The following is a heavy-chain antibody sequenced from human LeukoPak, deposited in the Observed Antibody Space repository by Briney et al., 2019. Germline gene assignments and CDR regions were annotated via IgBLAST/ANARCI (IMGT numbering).Heavy chain of an antibody. D-gene: IGHD6-13*01. Sequence: GSLRLSCAASGFTFSSYAMSWVRQAPGKGLEWIGYIYYSGSTNYNPSLKSRVTISVDTSKNRFSLKLSSVTAADTAVYYCARAGAAAGTFATYYYYGMDVWGQGTTVTVSS. J-gene: IGHJ6*02. CDR3: ARAGAAAGTFATYYYYGMDV. CDR1: GFTFSSYA. CDR2: IYYSGST. V-gene: IGHV4-59*01.